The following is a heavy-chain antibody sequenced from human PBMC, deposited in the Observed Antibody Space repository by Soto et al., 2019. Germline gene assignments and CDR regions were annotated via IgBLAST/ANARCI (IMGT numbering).Heavy chain of an antibody. V-gene: IGHV4-59*01. Sequence: PSGTASLSCTVSRGSISRYYWSWIRQPPGKGLEWIGYIYYSGSTNYNPSLKSRVTISVDTSKNQFSLKLSSVTAADTAVYYCARARKHTSGSDYCGQTTLVTVS. CDR3: ARARKHTSGSDY. CDR2: IYYSGST. CDR1: RGSISRYY. J-gene: IGHJ4*02. D-gene: IGHD6-19*01.